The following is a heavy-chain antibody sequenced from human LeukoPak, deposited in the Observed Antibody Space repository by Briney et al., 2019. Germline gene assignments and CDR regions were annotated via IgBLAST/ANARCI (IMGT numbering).Heavy chain of an antibody. CDR2: IQFDGNKE. J-gene: IGHJ3*02. D-gene: IGHD1-1*01. CDR3: ARDRTTGDAFDI. Sequence: GGSLRLSCAPSGFTFSQYGMYWVRQAPGKGLEWVAYIQFDGNKEYYRDSVKGRFTISRDNSKNTLYLQMNSLRAEDTAVYYCARDRTTGDAFDIWGQGTMVTVSS. CDR1: GFTFSQYG. V-gene: IGHV3-30*02.